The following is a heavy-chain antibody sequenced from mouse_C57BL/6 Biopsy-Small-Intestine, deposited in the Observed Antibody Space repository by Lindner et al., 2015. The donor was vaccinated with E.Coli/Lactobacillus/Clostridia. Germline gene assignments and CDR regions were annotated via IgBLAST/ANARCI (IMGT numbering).Heavy chain of an antibody. D-gene: IGHD1-1*01. Sequence: SVKVSCKASGYSFTDYYMHWVRQAPGQGLEWMGWINPDSGSANYAQKFQGRVTMTRDTSISTVYMELSRLTSDDTAVYYCARDQQDSSSWYWFDPWGQGTLVTVPS. J-gene: IGHJ4*01. CDR2: INPDSGSA. CDR3: ARDQQDSSSWYWFDP. V-gene: IGHV1-84*02. CDR1: GYSFTDYY.